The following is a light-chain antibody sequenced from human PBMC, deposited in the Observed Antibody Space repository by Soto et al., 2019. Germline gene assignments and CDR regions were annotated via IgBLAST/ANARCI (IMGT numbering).Light chain of an antibody. CDR3: SSYTSSSTYV. V-gene: IGLV2-14*01. CDR1: SSDVGGSNY. CDR2: DVS. J-gene: IGLJ1*01. Sequence: QSVLTQPASVSGSPGQSITISCTGPSSDVGGSNYVSWYQQHPGKAPKLIISDVSYRPSGVSNRFSGSKSGNTASLTISGLQVEDEAAYYCSSYTSSSTYVFGTGTKLTVL.